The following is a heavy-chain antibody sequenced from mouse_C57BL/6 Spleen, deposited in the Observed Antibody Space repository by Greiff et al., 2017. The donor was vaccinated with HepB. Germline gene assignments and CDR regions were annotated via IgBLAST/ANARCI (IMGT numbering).Heavy chain of an antibody. J-gene: IGHJ2*01. V-gene: IGHV14-2*01. CDR3: ARGAGYYGIYDY. CDR1: GFNIKDYY. Sequence: EVQLQQSGAELVKPGASVKLSCTASGFNIKDYYMHWVKQRTEQGLEWIGRIDPEDGDTKYAPKFQGKATITADTSSNTAYLQLSSLPSEDTAVYYCARGAGYYGIYDYWGQGTTLTVSS. D-gene: IGHD2-1*01. CDR2: IDPEDGDT.